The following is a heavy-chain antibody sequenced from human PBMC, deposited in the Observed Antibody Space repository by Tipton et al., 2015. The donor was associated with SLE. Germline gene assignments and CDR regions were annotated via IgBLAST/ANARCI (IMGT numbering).Heavy chain of an antibody. CDR3: ARDEGGSYHYHYHMDV. Sequence: QVQLVQSGAEVEKPGSSVKVSCKASGGTFSSYAISWVRQAPGQGLEWMGGIIPMFATTNYAQKLQGRVTITTDESTSTAYMELSSLRSDDTAVYYCARDEGGSYHYHYHMDVWGTGTTVTVSS. CDR2: IIPMFATT. J-gene: IGHJ6*03. D-gene: IGHD1-26*01. CDR1: GGTFSSYA. V-gene: IGHV1-69*01.